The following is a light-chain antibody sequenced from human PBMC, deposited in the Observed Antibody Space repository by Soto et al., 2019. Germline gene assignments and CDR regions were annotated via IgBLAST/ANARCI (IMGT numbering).Light chain of an antibody. Sequence: DIQMTQSPSTLSASVEDRVTITCRASQSISSWLAWYQQKPGKAPKLLIYDASSLESGVPSRFGGSGSGTEFTLTISSLQPDDFATYYCQQHNSYWTFGQGTKV. V-gene: IGKV1-5*01. CDR1: QSISSW. CDR3: QQHNSYWT. J-gene: IGKJ1*01. CDR2: DAS.